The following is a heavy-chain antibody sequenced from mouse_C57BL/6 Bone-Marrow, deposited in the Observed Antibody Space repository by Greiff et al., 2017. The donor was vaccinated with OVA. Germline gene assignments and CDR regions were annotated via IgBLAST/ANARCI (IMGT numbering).Heavy chain of an antibody. D-gene: IGHD3-2*02. J-gene: IGHJ4*01. CDR3: ARQLRPYYAMDY. CDR1: GFTFSDYY. V-gene: IGHV5-12*01. Sequence: DVHLVESGGGLVQPGGSLKLSCAASGFTFSDYYMYWVRQTPEKRLEWVAYISNGGGSTYYPDTVKGRFTISRVNAKNTLYLQMSRLKSEDTAMYYCARQLRPYYAMDYWGQGTSVTVSS. CDR2: ISNGGGST.